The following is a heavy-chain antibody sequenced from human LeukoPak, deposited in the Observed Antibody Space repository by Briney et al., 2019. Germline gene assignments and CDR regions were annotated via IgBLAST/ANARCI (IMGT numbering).Heavy chain of an antibody. D-gene: IGHD1-26*01. V-gene: IGHV3-33*01. CDR2: IWPDGSNK. J-gene: IGHJ4*02. CDR1: GFTFSSYG. Sequence: GRSLRLSCAASGFTFSSYGLHWVRQAPGKGLEWVAVIWPDGSNKYYAGSVKGRFTISRDDSKNTLYPQMNSLRAEDSAVYYCARASGSFDYWGQGTLVTVSS. CDR3: ARASGSFDY.